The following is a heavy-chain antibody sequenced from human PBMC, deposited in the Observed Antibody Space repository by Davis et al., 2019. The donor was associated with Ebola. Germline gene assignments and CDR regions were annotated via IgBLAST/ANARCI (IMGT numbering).Heavy chain of an antibody. D-gene: IGHD1-1*01. Sequence: MPGGSLRLSCTVSGGSISSYYWSWIRQPPGKGLEWIGYIYYSGSTNYNPSLKSRVTISVDTSKNQFSLKLSSVTAADTAIYYCAGDRNNYMWSFYWGQGTLVTVSS. V-gene: IGHV4-59*01. CDR3: AGDRNNYMWSFY. J-gene: IGHJ4*02. CDR1: GGSISSYY. CDR2: IYYSGST.